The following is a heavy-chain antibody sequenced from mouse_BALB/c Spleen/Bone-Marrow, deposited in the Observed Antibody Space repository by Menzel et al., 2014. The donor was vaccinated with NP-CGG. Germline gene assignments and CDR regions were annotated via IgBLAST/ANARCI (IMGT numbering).Heavy chain of an antibody. D-gene: IGHD1-1*01. CDR1: GFTSSSYG. CDR2: ISSGGSYT. CDR3: GRNYYGSSYYFDY. Sequence: EVKLMESGGDLVKPGGSLKLSCVASGFTSSSYGMSWVRQTPDKRLEWVATISSGGSYTYYPDSVKGRFTISRDNAKSTLYLQMSSLKSEDTAMYYCGRNYYGSSYYFDYWGQGTTLTVSS. V-gene: IGHV5-6*01. J-gene: IGHJ2*01.